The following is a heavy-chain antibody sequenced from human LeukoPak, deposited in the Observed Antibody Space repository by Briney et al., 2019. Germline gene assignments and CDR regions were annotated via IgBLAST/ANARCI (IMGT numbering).Heavy chain of an antibody. V-gene: IGHV4-59*01. J-gene: IGHJ1*01. CDR2: IYYSGGT. CDR3: ARGTGGDPYHFLL. Sequence: SETLSLTCTVSGGSLSSYYWSWIRQPPGKGLEWIGYIYYSGGTNYNPSLKSRVTISVDTSKNQFSLNLSSVTAADTAVYYCARGTGGDPYHFLLWGQGTLVTVSS. CDR1: GGSLSSYY. D-gene: IGHD2-21*02.